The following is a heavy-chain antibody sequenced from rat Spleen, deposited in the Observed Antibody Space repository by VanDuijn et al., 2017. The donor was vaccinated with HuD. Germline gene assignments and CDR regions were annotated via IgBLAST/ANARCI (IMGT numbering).Heavy chain of an antibody. D-gene: IGHD5-1*01. Sequence: QVQLKESGPGLVQPSQTLSLTCTVSGFSLTSYSVSWVRQPSGKGPEWMGRMWYDGDTTYNSALKSRRSISRDTSKSQVFLKINSLQTEDTAIYYCTSGLGEFAYWGQGTLVTVSS. V-gene: IGHV2-63*01. CDR2: MWYDGDT. J-gene: IGHJ3*01. CDR3: TSGLGEFAY. CDR1: GFSLTSYS.